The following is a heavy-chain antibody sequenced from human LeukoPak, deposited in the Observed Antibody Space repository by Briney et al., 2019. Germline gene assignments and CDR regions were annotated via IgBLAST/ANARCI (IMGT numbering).Heavy chain of an antibody. Sequence: SETLSLTCSVSGDSISRSSFYWGWIRQPPGKGLEWIGSINYSANTYYNPSLKSRVTISVDTSKNQFSLKLRSVTAEDTAVYYCARHGSGRTVTPGYWGQGSLLTVSS. CDR1: GDSISRSSFY. CDR2: INYSANT. V-gene: IGHV4-39*01. D-gene: IGHD4-11*01. CDR3: ARHGSGRTVTPGY. J-gene: IGHJ4*02.